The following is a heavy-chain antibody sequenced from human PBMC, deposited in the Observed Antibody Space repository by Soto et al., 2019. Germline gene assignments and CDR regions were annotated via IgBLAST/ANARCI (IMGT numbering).Heavy chain of an antibody. CDR1: GGSISNSNW. CDR3: AHRPIVGAAI. Sequence: QVQLQESGPGLVKPSGTLSLTCAVFGGSISNSNWWTWVRQPPGKGLDWIGEIFHSVSTNYNSSLMGRVTISVDKANNQFSLKLSPVTASDTAVYYCAHRPIVGAAIWGQGTLVTVSS. CDR2: IFHSVST. J-gene: IGHJ4*02. D-gene: IGHD1-26*01. V-gene: IGHV4-4*02.